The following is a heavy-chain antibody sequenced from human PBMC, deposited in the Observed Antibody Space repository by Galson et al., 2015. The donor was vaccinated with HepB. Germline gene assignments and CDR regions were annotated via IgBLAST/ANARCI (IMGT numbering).Heavy chain of an antibody. CDR1: GYAFTSWY. CDR2: INPAGGST. V-gene: IGHV1-46*01. D-gene: IGHD3-3*01. Sequence: SVKVSCKASGYAFTSWYMHWVRQAPGQGLEWMGIINPAGGSTSYAQKFQGRVTMTRDLSTTTVYMDLSSLRSEDTAVYFCARDKASYDFWSGPLRSPYYQNYGMDVWGQGTTVTVSS. CDR3: ARDKASYDFWSGPLRSPYYQNYGMDV. J-gene: IGHJ6*02.